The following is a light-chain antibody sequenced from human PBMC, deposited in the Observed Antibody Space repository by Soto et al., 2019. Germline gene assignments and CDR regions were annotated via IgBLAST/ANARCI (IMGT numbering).Light chain of an antibody. V-gene: IGKV1-33*01. J-gene: IGKJ2*01. Sequence: DIQMTQSPSSLSASVGDRVTITCQASQDISNYLNWYQHQPGKAPKLLIYDASNLKAGVPSRFSGSGSGTDFTFTINNLQPEDTATYYCQQYDNLPPTHTFGQGTKLEIK. CDR1: QDISNY. CDR3: QQYDNLPPTHT. CDR2: DAS.